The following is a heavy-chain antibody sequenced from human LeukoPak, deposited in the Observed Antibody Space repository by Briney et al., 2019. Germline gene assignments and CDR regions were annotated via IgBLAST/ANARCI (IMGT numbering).Heavy chain of an antibody. CDR3: ARDRSNPHPIVVVVPDY. V-gene: IGHV3-21*01. J-gene: IGHJ4*02. Sequence: GGSLRLSCAASGFTFSSYSMNWVRQAPGKGLEWVSSISSSSSYIYYADSVKGRFTISRDNAKNTLYLQMNSLRAEDTAVYYCARDRSNPHPIVVVVPDYWGQGTLVTVSS. CDR2: ISSSSSYI. CDR1: GFTFSSYS. D-gene: IGHD2-15*01.